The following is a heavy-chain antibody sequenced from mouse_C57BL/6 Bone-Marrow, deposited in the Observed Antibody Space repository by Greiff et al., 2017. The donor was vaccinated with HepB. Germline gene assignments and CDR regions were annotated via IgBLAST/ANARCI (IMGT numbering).Heavy chain of an antibody. V-gene: IGHV14-4*01. CDR1: GFNIKDDY. Sequence: EVQVVESGAELVRPGASVKLSCTASGFNIKDDYMHWVKQRPEQGLEWIGWIDPENGDTEYASKFQGKATITADTSSNTAYLQLSSLTSEDTAVYYCTTPGGDYWGQGTTLTVSS. CDR2: IDPENGDT. J-gene: IGHJ2*01. CDR3: TTPGGDY.